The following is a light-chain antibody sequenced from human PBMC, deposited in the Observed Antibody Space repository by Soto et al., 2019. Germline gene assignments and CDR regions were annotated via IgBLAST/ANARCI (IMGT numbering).Light chain of an antibody. CDR1: SSNIGAGYD. CDR3: QSYDSSLSGWV. Sequence: QSVLTQPPSVSGAPGQRVTISCTGSSSNIGAGYDEHWYQQLPGTAPKLLIYGNSNRPSGVPVRFSGSKSGTSASLAITGLQAEDEADYYCQSYDSSLSGWVFGGGPKLTVL. CDR2: GNS. J-gene: IGLJ3*02. V-gene: IGLV1-40*01.